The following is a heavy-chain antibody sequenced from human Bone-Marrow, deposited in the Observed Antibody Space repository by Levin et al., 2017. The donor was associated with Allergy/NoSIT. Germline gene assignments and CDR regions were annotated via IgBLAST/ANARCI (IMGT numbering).Heavy chain of an antibody. D-gene: IGHD6-19*01. CDR1: GGSFSGYY. Sequence: SETLSLTCAVYGGSFSGYYWSWIRQLPGKGLEWIGEINHSGSTNYNPSLKSRVTISVDTSKNQFSLKQSSVTAADTAVYYCARNPKPTETPGYSSGWFDYWGQGTLVTVSS. CDR2: INHSGST. J-gene: IGHJ4*02. V-gene: IGHV4-34*01. CDR3: ARNPKPTETPGYSSGWFDY.